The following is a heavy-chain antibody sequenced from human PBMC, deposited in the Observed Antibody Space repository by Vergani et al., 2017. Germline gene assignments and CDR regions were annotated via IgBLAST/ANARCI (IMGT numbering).Heavy chain of an antibody. Sequence: QVQLQQWGAGLLKPSETLSLTCAVYGGSFSGYYWSWIRQPPGKGLEWIGEINHSGSTNYNPSLKSRVTISVDTSKNQFSLKLSSVTAADTAVYYCARDSPAASVTPGNWFDPWGQGTLVTVSS. D-gene: IGHD4-17*01. CDR3: ARDSPAASVTPGNWFDP. CDR2: INHSGST. CDR1: GGSFSGYY. V-gene: IGHV4-34*01. J-gene: IGHJ5*02.